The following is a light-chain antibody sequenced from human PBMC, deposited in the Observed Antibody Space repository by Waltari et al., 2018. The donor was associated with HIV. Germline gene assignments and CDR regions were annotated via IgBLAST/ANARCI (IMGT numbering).Light chain of an antibody. J-gene: IGKJ4*01. Sequence: IVMTQSPATLSVSPGERATLSCRASENVIINLAWYQLKPGQPPRLLLFGASTRATDIPARFSGSGSGTEFTLTINSLQPEDSAIYYCQQYGKWPHNFGGGTKVEVK. CDR2: GAS. CDR1: ENVIIN. V-gene: IGKV3-15*01. CDR3: QQYGKWPHN.